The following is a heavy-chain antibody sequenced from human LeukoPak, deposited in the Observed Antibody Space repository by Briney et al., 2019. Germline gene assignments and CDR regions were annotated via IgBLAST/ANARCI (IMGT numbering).Heavy chain of an antibody. CDR2: IYYSGST. Sequence: PSETLSLTCTVSGGSISSYYWSWIRQPPGKGLEWIGYIYYSGSTNYNPSPKSRVTISVDTSKNQFSLKLSSVAAADTTVYYCARGNCGGDCYSINYYYGMDVWGQGTTVTVSS. CDR3: ARGNCGGDCYSINYYYGMDV. CDR1: GGSISSYY. D-gene: IGHD2-21*02. J-gene: IGHJ6*02. V-gene: IGHV4-59*01.